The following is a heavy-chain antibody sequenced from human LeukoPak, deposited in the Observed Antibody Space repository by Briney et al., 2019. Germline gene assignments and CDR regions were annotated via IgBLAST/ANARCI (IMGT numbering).Heavy chain of an antibody. V-gene: IGHV1-18*01. D-gene: IGHD1-20*01. Sequence: GASVKVSCKASGYTFSTYGINWVRQAPGQGLEWMGWINTNNGNTNYAQKFQGRVTMTRDTSTSTAYMELRSLGSGDTAVYYCARRGCFDNCYLFDYWGQGTLVTVSS. CDR3: ARRGCFDNCYLFDY. J-gene: IGHJ4*02. CDR1: GYTFSTYG. CDR2: INTNNGNT.